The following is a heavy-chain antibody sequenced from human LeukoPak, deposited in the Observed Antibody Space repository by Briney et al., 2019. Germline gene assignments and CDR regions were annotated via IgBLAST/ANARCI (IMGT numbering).Heavy chain of an antibody. Sequence: SETLSLTCAVYGGSFSGYYWSWIRQPPRKGLEWIGEINHSGSTNYNPSLKSRVTISVDTSKNQFSLKLSSVTAADTAVYYCARGDYYDSSGYYDYWGQGTLVTVSS. V-gene: IGHV4-34*01. J-gene: IGHJ4*02. CDR2: INHSGST. D-gene: IGHD3-22*01. CDR3: ARGDYYDSSGYYDY. CDR1: GGSFSGYY.